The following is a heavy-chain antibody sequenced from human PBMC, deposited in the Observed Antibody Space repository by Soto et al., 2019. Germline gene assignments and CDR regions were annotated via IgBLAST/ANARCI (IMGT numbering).Heavy chain of an antibody. Sequence: LSLTCAVYGGSFSGYYWSWIRQPPGKGLEWIGEINHSGSTNYNPSLKSRVTISVDTSKNQFSLKLSSVTAADTAVYYCARGRTYYYDSSGYYYLFYWFDPWGQGTLVTVSS. CDR3: ARGRTYYYDSSGYYYLFYWFDP. J-gene: IGHJ5*02. D-gene: IGHD3-22*01. V-gene: IGHV4-34*01. CDR1: GGSFSGYY. CDR2: INHSGST.